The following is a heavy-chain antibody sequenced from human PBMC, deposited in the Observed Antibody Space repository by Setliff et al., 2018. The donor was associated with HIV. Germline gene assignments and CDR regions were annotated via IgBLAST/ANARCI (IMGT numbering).Heavy chain of an antibody. D-gene: IGHD3-3*01. Sequence: PSETLSLTCTVSGGSISTYYWSWIRQAPGRGLEWIGYIYYTGRTNYNPSLKSRVTMSLDSSKKQFSLKLSSVTAADPAVYFCARDVGGFTVFAVPRGGFDPWGQGTLVTVSS. V-gene: IGHV4-59*01. CDR1: GGSISTYY. CDR2: IYYTGRT. J-gene: IGHJ5*02. CDR3: ARDVGGFTVFAVPRGGFDP.